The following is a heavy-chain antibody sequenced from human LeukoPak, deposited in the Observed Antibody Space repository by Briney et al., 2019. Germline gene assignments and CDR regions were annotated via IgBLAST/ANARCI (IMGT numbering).Heavy chain of an antibody. J-gene: IGHJ6*03. CDR2: IHYSGST. V-gene: IGHV4-39*07. D-gene: IGHD2-15*01. CDR3: ARVRCSGGSCPYYYYYYYMDV. Sequence: NPSETLSLTCTVSGGSISSSSYYWAWIRQPPGKGLEWIGSIHYSGSTYYNPSLQSRVTTSIDTSKNQFSLKLRFVTAADTAVYYCARVRCSGGSCPYYYYYYYMDVWGKGTTVTVSS. CDR1: GGSISSSSYY.